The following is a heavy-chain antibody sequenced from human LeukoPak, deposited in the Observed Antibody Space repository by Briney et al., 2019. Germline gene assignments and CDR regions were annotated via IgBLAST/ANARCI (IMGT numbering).Heavy chain of an antibody. Sequence: PSESLSLSCTVSGYSISSGYYCGWLRQPPGKGQEWIGSIYHSGSTYYNPSLKSRVTISVDTSKNKFSLKLSTLTAADTAVYYCASGTYDSSGYLDYWGQGTLVTVSS. V-gene: IGHV4-38-2*02. CDR3: ASGTYDSSGYLDY. D-gene: IGHD3-22*01. CDR2: IYHSGST. J-gene: IGHJ4*02. CDR1: GYSISSGYY.